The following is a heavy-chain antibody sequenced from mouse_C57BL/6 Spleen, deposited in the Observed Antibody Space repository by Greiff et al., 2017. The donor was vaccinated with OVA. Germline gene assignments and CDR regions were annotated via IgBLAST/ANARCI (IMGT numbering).Heavy chain of an antibody. V-gene: IGHV1-72*01. J-gene: IGHJ3*01. CDR2: IDTNSGGT. Sequence: QVQLQQPGAELVKPGASVKLSCKASGYTFTSYWMHWVKQRPGRGLEWIGRIDTNSGGTKYNEKFKSKATLTVDKPSIKAYMQLSSLTSEDSSVYGCAREGDGCYVWFAYWGQGTLVTVSA. CDR3: AREGDGCYVWFAY. CDR1: GYTFTSYW. D-gene: IGHD2-3*01.